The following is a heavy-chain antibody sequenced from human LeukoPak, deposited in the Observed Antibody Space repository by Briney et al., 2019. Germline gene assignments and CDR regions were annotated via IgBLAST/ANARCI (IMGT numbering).Heavy chain of an antibody. Sequence: ASVKVSCKASGYTFTSYGISWVRQAPGQGLEWMGWISAYNGNTNYAQKLQGRVTMTTDTSTSTAYMELRSLRSDDTAVYYCARRDAQYSSSWYDYWGQGTLVTVSS. D-gene: IGHD6-13*01. CDR3: ARRDAQYSSSWYDY. CDR1: GYTFTSYG. V-gene: IGHV1-18*01. J-gene: IGHJ4*02. CDR2: ISAYNGNT.